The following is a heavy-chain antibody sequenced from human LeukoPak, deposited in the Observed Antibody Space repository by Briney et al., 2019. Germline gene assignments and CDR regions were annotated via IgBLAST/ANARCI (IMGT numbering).Heavy chain of an antibody. CDR1: GGSISSYSYF. D-gene: IGHD1-26*01. V-gene: IGHV4-39*01. J-gene: IGHJ6*02. CDR3: ARIYSGSYFYYGMDV. CDR2: IYYSGST. Sequence: SETLSLTCTVSGGSISSYSYFWGWIRQPPGKGLEWIGSIYYSGSTYYNPSLKSRVTISIDTSKNQFSEKLSSVTAADTAVFYCARIYSGSYFYYGMDVWGQGTTVTV.